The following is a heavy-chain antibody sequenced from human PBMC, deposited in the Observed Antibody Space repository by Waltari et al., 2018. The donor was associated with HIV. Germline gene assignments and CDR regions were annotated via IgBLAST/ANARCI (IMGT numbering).Heavy chain of an antibody. D-gene: IGHD7-27*01. CDR2: ITVSGGST. J-gene: IGHJ4*02. Sequence: EVQLLESGGGLVQPGGSLRLSCATSGFTFSSYAMSWVRQAPRKGLEWVSAITVSGGSTYYADSVKGRLTISRDNSKNTLYLQMHSLRAEDTAVYYCARQSLGSFDYWGQGTLVTVSS. CDR1: GFTFSSYA. CDR3: ARQSLGSFDY. V-gene: IGHV3-23*01.